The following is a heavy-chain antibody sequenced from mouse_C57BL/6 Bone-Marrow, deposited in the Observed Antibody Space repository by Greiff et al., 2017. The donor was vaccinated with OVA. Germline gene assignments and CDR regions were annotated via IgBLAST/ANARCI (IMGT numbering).Heavy chain of an antibody. CDR2: IDPETGGT. CDR1: GYTFTDYE. V-gene: IGHV1-15*01. D-gene: IGHD4-1*01. CDR3: TRYGAHWAPLAY. Sequence: VQLQQSGAELVRPGASVTLSCKASGYTFTDYEMHWVKQTPVHGLEWIGAIDPETGGTAYNQKFKGKAILTADKSSSTAYMELRSLTSEDSAVYYYTRYGAHWAPLAYWGQGTLVTVSA. J-gene: IGHJ3*01.